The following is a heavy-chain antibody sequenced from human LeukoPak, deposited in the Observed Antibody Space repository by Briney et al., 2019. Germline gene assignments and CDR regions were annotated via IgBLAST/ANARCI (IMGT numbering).Heavy chain of an antibody. Sequence: SETLSLTCTVSGGSISRYYWSWIRQSPGKGLEWIGYIYYSGSTNYNPSLKSRVTISVDTSKNQFSLKLSSVTAADTAVYYCARGPGDWFDPWGQGTLVTVSS. CDR2: IYYSGST. CDR1: GGSISRYY. V-gene: IGHV4-59*01. CDR3: ARGPGDWFDP. J-gene: IGHJ5*02.